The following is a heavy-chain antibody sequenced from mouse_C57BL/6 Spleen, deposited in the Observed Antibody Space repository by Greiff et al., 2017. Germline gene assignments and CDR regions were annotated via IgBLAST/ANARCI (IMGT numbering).Heavy chain of an antibody. CDR1: GFTFSSYT. D-gene: IGHD1-1*01. CDR3: AILTTVVANYFDY. CDR2: ISGGGGNT. V-gene: IGHV5-9*04. Sequence: VQLVESGGGLVKPGGSLKLSCAASGFTFSSYTMSWVRQTPEKRLEWVATISGGGGNTYYPDSVKGRFTISRDNAKNTMYLQMSSLRSEDTALYYCAILTTVVANYFDYWGQGTTLTVSS. J-gene: IGHJ2*01.